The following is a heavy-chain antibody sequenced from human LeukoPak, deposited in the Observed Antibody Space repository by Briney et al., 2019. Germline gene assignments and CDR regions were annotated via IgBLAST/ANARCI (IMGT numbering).Heavy chain of an antibody. V-gene: IGHV1-18*01. D-gene: IGHD4-23*01. J-gene: IGHJ4*02. Sequence: AASVKVSCKASGGTFSSYAISWVRQAPGQGLEWMGWISAYNGNTNYAQKLQGRVTMTTDTSTSTAYMELRSLRSDDTAVYYCARDLGDDYGGKSVDYWGQGTLVTVSS. CDR2: ISAYNGNT. CDR1: GGTFSSYA. CDR3: ARDLGDDYGGKSVDY.